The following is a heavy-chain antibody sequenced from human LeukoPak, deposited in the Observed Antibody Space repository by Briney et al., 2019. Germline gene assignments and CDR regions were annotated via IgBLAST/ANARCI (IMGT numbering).Heavy chain of an antibody. CDR1: GFTFSSYA. CDR2: ISYDGSNK. J-gene: IGHJ6*02. CDR3: ARSYDSSGYEARLGYYYYGMDV. V-gene: IGHV3-30-3*01. Sequence: RRSLRLSCAASGFTFSSYAMHWVRQAPGKGLEWVAVISYDGSNKYYADSVKGRFTISRDNSKNTLYLQMNSLRAEDTAVYYCARSYDSSGYEARLGYYYYGMDVWGQGTTVTVSS. D-gene: IGHD3-22*01.